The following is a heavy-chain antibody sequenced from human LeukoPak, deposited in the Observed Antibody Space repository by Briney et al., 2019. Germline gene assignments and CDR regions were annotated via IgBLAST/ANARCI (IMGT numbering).Heavy chain of an antibody. D-gene: IGHD3-3*01. CDR2: ISGSGGST. CDR1: GFTFSSYA. J-gene: IGHJ3*02. Sequence: GGSLRLSCAASGFTFSSYAMSWVRQAPGKGLEWVSAISGSGGSTYYADFVKGRFTISRDNSKNTLYLQMNSLRAEDTAVYYCAKAKPSWDFWTGLSLSSAFDIWGQGTMVTVSS. V-gene: IGHV3-23*01. CDR3: AKAKPSWDFWTGLSLSSAFDI.